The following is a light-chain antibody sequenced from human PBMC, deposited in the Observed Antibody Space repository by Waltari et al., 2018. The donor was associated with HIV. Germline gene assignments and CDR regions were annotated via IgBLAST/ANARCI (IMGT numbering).Light chain of an antibody. CDR1: QNINTY. CDR2: TAT. J-gene: IGKJ3*01. CDR3: QQSYTSPT. V-gene: IGKV1-39*01. Sequence: DIQMTQSPSSLSASIGDRVTIACRASQNINTYLNWYQQKPGKAPRALISTATTLHSGVRSRFSGSGSGTDFTLTITDLQPEDFATYFCQQSYTSPTFGPGTTVDLK.